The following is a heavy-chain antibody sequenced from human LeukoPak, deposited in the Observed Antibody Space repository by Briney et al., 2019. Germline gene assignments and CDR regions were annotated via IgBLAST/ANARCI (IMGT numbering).Heavy chain of an antibody. CDR1: GGSISSSSYY. Sequence: SETLSLTCTVSGGSISSSSYYWAWIRQPPGKGLEWIGSIHYSGSTYYNPSLQSRVTISVDTSKNQFSLKLSSVTAADTAVYYCARGRRGSYYYYYYMDVWGKGTTVTVSS. CDR3: ARGRRGSYYYYYYMDV. D-gene: IGHD1-26*01. J-gene: IGHJ6*03. CDR2: IHYSGST. V-gene: IGHV4-39*07.